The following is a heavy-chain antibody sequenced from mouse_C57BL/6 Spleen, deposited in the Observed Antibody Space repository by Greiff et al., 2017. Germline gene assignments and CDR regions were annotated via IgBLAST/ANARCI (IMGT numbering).Heavy chain of an antibody. CDR1: GYTFTSYG. J-gene: IGHJ2*01. CDR2: IYPRSGNT. D-gene: IGHD1-1*01. V-gene: IGHV1-81*01. CDR3: ARRGDGSSGSYYFDY. Sequence: LVESGAELARPGASVKLSCKASGYTFTSYGISWVKQRTGQGLEWIGEIYPRSGNTYYNEKFKGKATLTADKSSSTAYMELRSLTSEDSAVYFCARRGDGSSGSYYFDYWGQGTTLTVSS.